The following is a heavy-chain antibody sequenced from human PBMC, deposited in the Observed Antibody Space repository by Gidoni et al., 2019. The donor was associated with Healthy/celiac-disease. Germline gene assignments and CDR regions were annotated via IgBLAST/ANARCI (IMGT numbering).Heavy chain of an antibody. CDR3: ARGYYDFWSGYLFSHGMDV. Sequence: QVQLQESGPGLVKPSETLSLTCTVSGGSISSYYWSWIRQPPGKGLEWIGYIYYSGSTNYNPSLKSRVTISVDTSKNQFSLKLSSVTAADTAVYYCARGYYDFWSGYLFSHGMDVWGQGTTVTVSS. V-gene: IGHV4-59*01. CDR1: GGSISSYY. J-gene: IGHJ6*02. CDR2: IYYSGST. D-gene: IGHD3-3*01.